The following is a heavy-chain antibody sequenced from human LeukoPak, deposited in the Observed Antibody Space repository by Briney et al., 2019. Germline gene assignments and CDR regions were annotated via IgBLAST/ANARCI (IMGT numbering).Heavy chain of an antibody. Sequence: PSETLSLTCTVSGGSSSTSRYYWGWIRQPPGKGLEWIGSIYYSGSTYYNPSLKSRVTISVDTSKNQFSLKLSTVTAADTAVYYCARHPYQLLWLSWFDPWGQGTLVTVSS. D-gene: IGHD2-2*01. J-gene: IGHJ5*02. CDR1: GGSSSTSRYY. CDR3: ARHPYQLLWLSWFDP. V-gene: IGHV4-39*01. CDR2: IYYSGST.